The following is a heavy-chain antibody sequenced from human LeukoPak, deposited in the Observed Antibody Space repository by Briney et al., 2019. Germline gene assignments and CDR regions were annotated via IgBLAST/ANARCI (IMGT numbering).Heavy chain of an antibody. CDR2: ISSSSSYI. CDR1: GFTFSSYN. Sequence: PGGSLRLSCAAFGFTFSSYNMNWVRQAPGKGLEWVSSISSSSSYIYYAESVKGRFTISRDNAENSLYLQMNSLRGEDTAVYYCARLGYCSGTRCPNFDYWGQGTLVTVSS. CDR3: ARLGYCSGTRCPNFDY. J-gene: IGHJ4*02. D-gene: IGHD2-2*01. V-gene: IGHV3-21*01.